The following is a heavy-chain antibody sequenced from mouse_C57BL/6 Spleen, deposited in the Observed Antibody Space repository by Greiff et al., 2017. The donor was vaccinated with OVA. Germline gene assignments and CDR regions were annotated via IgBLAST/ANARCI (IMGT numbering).Heavy chain of an antibody. CDR2: IYPSDSDT. Sequence: VQLQQPGAELVRPGSSVKLSCKASGYTFTSYWMDWVKQRPGQGLEWIGNIYPSDSDTPYHQKFKDKATLTVDTSSSPAYMQLSRLTSEDAAVYNCARGGYAMDYWGQGTSVTVSS. J-gene: IGHJ4*01. CDR3: ARGGYAMDY. V-gene: IGHV1-61*01. CDR1: GYTFTSYW.